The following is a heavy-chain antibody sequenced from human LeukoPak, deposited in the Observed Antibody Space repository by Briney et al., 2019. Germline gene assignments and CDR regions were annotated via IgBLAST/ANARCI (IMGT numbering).Heavy chain of an antibody. CDR3: AKKGTDYYDSSGYYYLDY. CDR1: GFTFSSYS. J-gene: IGHJ4*02. D-gene: IGHD3-22*01. CDR2: ISSSSSYI. V-gene: IGHV3-21*04. Sequence: WGSLRLSCAASGFTFSSYSMNWVRQVPGKGLECVSSISSSSSYIYYADSVKGRFTISRDNSKNTLYLQMNSLRAEDTAVYYCAKKGTDYYDSSGYYYLDYWGQGTLVTVSS.